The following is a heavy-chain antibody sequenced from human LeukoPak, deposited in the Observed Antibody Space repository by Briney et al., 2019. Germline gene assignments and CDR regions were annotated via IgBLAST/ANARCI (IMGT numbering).Heavy chain of an antibody. CDR2: VSGSGGST. Sequence: AGSLRLSCAASGFTFSSYAMSWVRHAPGKGMGWVSTVSGSGGSTYYADSVKGRCTISRDNFKNTLYLQMNSLRAVHTALYYCAKKNFEWLSFYSFDYWGQGTLVTVSS. J-gene: IGHJ4*02. V-gene: IGHV3-23*01. D-gene: IGHD3-9*01. CDR3: AKKNFEWLSFYSFDY. CDR1: GFTFSSYA.